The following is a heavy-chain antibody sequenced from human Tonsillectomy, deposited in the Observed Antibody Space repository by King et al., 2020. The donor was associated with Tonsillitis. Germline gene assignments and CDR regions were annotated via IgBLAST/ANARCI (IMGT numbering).Heavy chain of an antibody. CDR3: TRSRQADY. CDR2: IYHGGSS. Sequence: QLQESGPGLVKPSETLSLTCAVSGYSITSGYDWGWIRQPPGKGLEWIGNIYHGGSSYYNPSLKSRVTMSVDTSKNQFSLKLSSVTAADTAVYYCTRSRQADYWGQGTLVTVSS. CDR1: GYSITSGYD. V-gene: IGHV4-38-2*01. J-gene: IGHJ4*02.